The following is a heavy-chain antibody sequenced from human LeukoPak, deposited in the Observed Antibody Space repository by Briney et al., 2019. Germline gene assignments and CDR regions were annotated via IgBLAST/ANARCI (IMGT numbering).Heavy chain of an antibody. J-gene: IGHJ5*02. CDR1: GFTFSSYA. CDR3: AEDGSSNWYGWFDP. CDR2: ISGSGSST. D-gene: IGHD6-13*01. Sequence: GGSLRLSCAASGFTFSSYAMSWVRQTPGKGLEWVSGISGSGSSTYYADSVKGRFTISRDKSKNTLYLQMNSLRAEDTAIYYCAEDGSSNWYGWFDPWGQGTLVTVSS. V-gene: IGHV3-23*01.